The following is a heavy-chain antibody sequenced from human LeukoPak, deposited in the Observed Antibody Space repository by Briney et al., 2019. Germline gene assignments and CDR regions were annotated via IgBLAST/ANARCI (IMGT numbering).Heavy chain of an antibody. CDR3: AKTYGSGTFDY. D-gene: IGHD3-10*01. V-gene: IGHV3-74*01. CDR1: GFTFSTYW. J-gene: IGHJ4*02. Sequence: PGGSLRLSCAASGFTFSTYWMHRVRQAPGKGLVWVSRINSDGSRTSYADSVKGRFTISRDNAKNSLYLQMNSLRAEDTAVYYCAKTYGSGTFDYWGQGTLVTVSS. CDR2: INSDGSRT.